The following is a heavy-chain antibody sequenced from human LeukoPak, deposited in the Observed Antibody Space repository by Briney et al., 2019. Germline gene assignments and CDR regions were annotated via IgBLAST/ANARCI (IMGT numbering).Heavy chain of an antibody. D-gene: IGHD3-3*01. CDR1: GYSFTSYW. J-gene: IGHJ3*02. Sequence: GESLKISCKGSGYSFTSYWIGWVRPMPGKGLEWMGIIYPGDSDTRYSPSFQGQVTISADKSISTAYLQWSSLKASDTAMYYCARRSPNYDFWSGYLPIAFDIWGQGTMVTVSS. CDR3: ARRSPNYDFWSGYLPIAFDI. CDR2: IYPGDSDT. V-gene: IGHV5-51*01.